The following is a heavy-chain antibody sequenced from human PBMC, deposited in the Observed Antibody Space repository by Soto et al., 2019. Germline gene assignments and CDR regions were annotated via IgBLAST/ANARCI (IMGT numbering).Heavy chain of an antibody. V-gene: IGHV3-21*01. J-gene: IGHJ5*02. CDR1: GFTFRSYS. Sequence: LRLSCAASGFTFRSYSMNWVRQAPGKGLEWVSSISSSSSYIYYADSVKGRFTISRDNAKNSLYLQMNSLRAEDTAVYYCARDLSVGRFDPWGQGTLVTVSS. D-gene: IGHD1-26*01. CDR2: ISSSSSYI. CDR3: ARDLSVGRFDP.